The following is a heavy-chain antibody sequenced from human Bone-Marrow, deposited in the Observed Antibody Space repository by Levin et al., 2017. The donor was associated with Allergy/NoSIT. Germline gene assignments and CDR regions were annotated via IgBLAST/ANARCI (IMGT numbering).Heavy chain of an antibody. D-gene: IGHD3-3*01. CDR3: AKDSNVLRFLEWFLH. CDR1: GFTFSNYA. CDR2: IDYNGVGI. Sequence: GESLKISCAASGFTFSNYAMGWVRQSPGEGLEWVSTIDYNGVGIYYADSVKDRFTISRDNSKGMLYLQMNSLRAEDTAIYYCAKDSNVLRFLEWFLHWGQGTQVTGSS. V-gene: IGHV3-23*01. J-gene: IGHJ5*02.